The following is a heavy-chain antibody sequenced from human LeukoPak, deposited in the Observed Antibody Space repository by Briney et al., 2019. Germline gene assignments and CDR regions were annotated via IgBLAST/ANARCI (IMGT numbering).Heavy chain of an antibody. CDR2: VSLSGLT. V-gene: IGHV4-4*02. Sequence: PSETLSLTCGMSGGSITSTNWWSWVRQPPGQGLEWIGEVSLSGLTNYNPSLSSRVIMALDTSKNHLSLNLTSVTAADTAVYYCSRENGAFSPFGYWGQGTLVTVPS. CDR3: SRENGAFSPFGY. J-gene: IGHJ4*02. CDR1: GGSITSTNW. D-gene: IGHD2-8*01.